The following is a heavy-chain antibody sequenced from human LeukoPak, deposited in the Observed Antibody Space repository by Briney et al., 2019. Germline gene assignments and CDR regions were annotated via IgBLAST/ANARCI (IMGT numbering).Heavy chain of an antibody. CDR1: GFTFSSYA. CDR3: VKFAPDMTTVTTDQA. CDR2: VSSNGGST. J-gene: IGHJ1*01. D-gene: IGHD4-17*01. V-gene: IGHV3-64D*09. Sequence: GVSPRLSCSASGFTFSSYAMHWVRPGPGKGLEYFSAVSSNGGSTHYADSVKGRLPMSRHNSKNTLYLQMLSLRAEDTAVYYCVKFAPDMTTVTTDQAGGEGTLVTVP.